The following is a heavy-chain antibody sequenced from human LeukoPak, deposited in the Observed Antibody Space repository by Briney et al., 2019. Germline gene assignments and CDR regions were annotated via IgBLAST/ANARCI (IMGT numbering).Heavy chain of an antibody. CDR2: VSGSGDRT. V-gene: IGHV3-23*01. D-gene: IGHD3/OR15-3a*01. Sequence: GGSLRLSCAASGFTFINAWMSWVRQAPGKGLGWVSAVSGSGDRTYSADSVKGRFTISRDNSKNVLYLQMASLGAEDTAVYYCAKAGPAVDDFYYYMDVWGKGTTVTVSS. CDR3: AKAGPAVDDFYYYMDV. CDR1: GFTFINAW. J-gene: IGHJ6*03.